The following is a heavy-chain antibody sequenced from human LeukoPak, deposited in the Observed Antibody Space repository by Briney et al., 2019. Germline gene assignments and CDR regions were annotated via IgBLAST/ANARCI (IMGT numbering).Heavy chain of an antibody. J-gene: IGHJ4*02. CDR2: IHTSGST. CDR1: GGSISSYY. Sequence: SETLSLTCTVSGGSISSYYWSWIRQPAGKGLEWIGRIHTSGSTNYNPSLKSRVTMSVDTSKNQFSLQLNSVTPEDTAVYYCAREKYSSGWYYFDYWGQGTLVTVSS. V-gene: IGHV4-4*07. CDR3: AREKYSSGWYYFDY. D-gene: IGHD6-19*01.